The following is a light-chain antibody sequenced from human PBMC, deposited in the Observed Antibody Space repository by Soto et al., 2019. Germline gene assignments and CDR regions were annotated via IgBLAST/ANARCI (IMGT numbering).Light chain of an antibody. CDR1: QSVRSN. CDR2: AAS. Sequence: EIVMTQSPATLSVSPGERVTLSCRASQSVRSNLAWYQQIPGQAPRLLIYAASTRATGIPDRFSGSGSGREFTLTISSLQSEDFAIYSCQHYDHWPLTFGGGTKVEIK. J-gene: IGKJ4*01. CDR3: QHYDHWPLT. V-gene: IGKV3-15*01.